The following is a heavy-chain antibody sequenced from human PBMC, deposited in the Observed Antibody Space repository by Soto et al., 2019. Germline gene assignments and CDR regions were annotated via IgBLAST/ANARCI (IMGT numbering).Heavy chain of an antibody. CDR1: GFTFSSYA. Sequence: PGGSLRLSCAASGFTFSSYAMSWVRQAPGKGLEWVSAISGSGGSTYYADSVKGRFTISRDNSKNTLCLQMNSLRAEDTAVYYCAKGVSSGWYSRLEFDPWGQGTLVTVSS. D-gene: IGHD6-13*01. J-gene: IGHJ5*02. CDR2: ISGSGGST. CDR3: AKGVSSGWYSRLEFDP. V-gene: IGHV3-23*01.